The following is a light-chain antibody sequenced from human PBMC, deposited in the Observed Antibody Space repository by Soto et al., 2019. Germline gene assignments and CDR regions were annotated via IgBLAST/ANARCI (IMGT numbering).Light chain of an antibody. V-gene: IGKV1-33*01. CDR3: QQYGNLPVT. CDR1: QDVSNY. Sequence: DIQMTQSPSSLSASVGDRVTITCQARQDVSNYLNWYQQKPGKAPILLIYEASNLEKGVPSRFSGSGSGTHFTFTISSLQTEDSATYYCQQYGNLPVTFGGGTKVEIK. CDR2: EAS. J-gene: IGKJ4*01.